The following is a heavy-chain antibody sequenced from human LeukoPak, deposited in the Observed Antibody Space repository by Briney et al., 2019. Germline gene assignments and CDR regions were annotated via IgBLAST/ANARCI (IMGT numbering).Heavy chain of an antibody. V-gene: IGHV3-20*04. CDR1: GGSFSGYY. D-gene: IGHD4-17*01. Sequence: ETLSLTCAVYGGSFSGYYWSWIRQPPGKGLEWVSGINWNGGSTGYAGSVKGRFTISRDNAKNSLYLQMNSLRAEDTALYYCARDSTEGVYYFDYWGQGTLVTVSS. CDR3: ARDSTEGVYYFDY. CDR2: INWNGGST. J-gene: IGHJ4*02.